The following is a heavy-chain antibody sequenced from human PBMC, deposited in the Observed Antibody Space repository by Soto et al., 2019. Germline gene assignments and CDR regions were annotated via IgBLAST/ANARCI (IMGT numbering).Heavy chain of an antibody. CDR1: GFSFSKFA. V-gene: IGHV3-23*01. Sequence: EVQLLESGGGVVQPGGALRLSCAASGFSFSKFAVSWVRQAPGKGLEWVSAISGDGESTFYVDSVKGRFTISRDNSKNALFLQMNALRVEDMAVYYCASDWGDDSAFYDAFQVWGQGTMVSVSS. D-gene: IGHD3-22*01. CDR3: ASDWGDDSAFYDAFQV. CDR2: ISGDGEST. J-gene: IGHJ3*01.